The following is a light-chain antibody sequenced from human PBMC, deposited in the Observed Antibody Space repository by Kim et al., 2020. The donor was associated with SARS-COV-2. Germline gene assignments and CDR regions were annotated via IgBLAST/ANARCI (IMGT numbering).Light chain of an antibody. Sequence: ASVEDIVTITCRASQDIRRCLVLFQQKPGEAPQSLIYGASNLQSGVPSKFSGSGSGTEFSLTVNSLQPEDFATYYCQQYRSYPVTFGQGTRLEIK. CDR1: QDIRRC. CDR3: QQYRSYPVT. J-gene: IGKJ5*01. CDR2: GAS. V-gene: IGKV1-16*02.